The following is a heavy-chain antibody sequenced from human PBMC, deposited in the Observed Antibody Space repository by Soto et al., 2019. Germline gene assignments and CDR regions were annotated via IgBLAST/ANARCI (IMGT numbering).Heavy chain of an antibody. Sequence: EVQVVESGGGLVQPGGSLRLSCVASGFNFASYWLNCVRQTPGKGLEWVANISPEGASRNYVDSVRGRFTVSRDDAKRSLYLLMSSLRADDTALYYCARASREPAADKWGQGTLVTVSS. CDR3: ARASREPAADK. J-gene: IGHJ4*02. CDR2: ISPEGASR. CDR1: GFNFASYW. V-gene: IGHV3-7*03. D-gene: IGHD6-13*01.